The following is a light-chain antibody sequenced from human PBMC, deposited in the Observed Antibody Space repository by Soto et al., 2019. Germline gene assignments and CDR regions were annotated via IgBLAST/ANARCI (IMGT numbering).Light chain of an antibody. CDR1: QSVSRY. V-gene: IGKV3-11*02. Sequence: EIVLTQSPATLSLSPGERATLSCRASQSVSRYLAWYQQNPGQAPRLLIYDASNRATGIPARLGGGGSGRDFTLTISSIEREDFAVYYCQQRSSWPPFQWTFGQGTKVEIK. CDR3: QQRSSWPPFQWT. CDR2: DAS. J-gene: IGKJ1*01.